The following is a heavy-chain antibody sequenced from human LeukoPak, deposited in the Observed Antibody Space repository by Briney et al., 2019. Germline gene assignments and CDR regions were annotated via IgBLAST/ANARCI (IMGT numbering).Heavy chain of an antibody. Sequence: GGSLRLSCAASGFTFNYAGMSWVRQAPGKGLEWVGQTVSEIDGGTTDYAAPVKGRFTISRDDSKSTLYLQMNSLKIEDTAVYYCTTDEDWNYARKDVWGQGATVIVSS. J-gene: IGHJ6*02. CDR2: TVSEIDGGTT. D-gene: IGHD1-7*01. CDR1: GFTFNYAG. CDR3: TTDEDWNYARKDV. V-gene: IGHV3-15*04.